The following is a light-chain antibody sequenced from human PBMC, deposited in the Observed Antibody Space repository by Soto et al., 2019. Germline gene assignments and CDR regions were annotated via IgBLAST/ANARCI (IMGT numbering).Light chain of an antibody. CDR2: AAS. V-gene: IGKV1-39*01. CDR3: QQSYSTPRT. J-gene: IGKJ4*01. Sequence: DIQMTQSPSSLSASVGDRVTITCRASQSISSYLNWYQQKPGKAPKLLIYAASSLQSWVPSRFSGSGSGTDFTLTSSSLQPEDFATYYCQQSYSTPRTFGGGTKVEIK. CDR1: QSISSY.